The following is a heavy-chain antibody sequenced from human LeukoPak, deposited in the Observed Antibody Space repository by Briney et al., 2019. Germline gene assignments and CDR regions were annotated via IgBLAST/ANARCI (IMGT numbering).Heavy chain of an antibody. D-gene: IGHD4-17*01. Sequence: GGSLRLSCAASGFTFSSYWMSWVRQAPGEGLEWVANIKQDGTEKYYMDFVKGRFSISRDNAKNSLYLQMNALRAEDTAVYYCARGPNGRTFDIWGQGTMVTVSS. J-gene: IGHJ3*02. V-gene: IGHV3-7*02. CDR1: GFTFSSYW. CDR2: IKQDGTEK. CDR3: ARGPNGRTFDI.